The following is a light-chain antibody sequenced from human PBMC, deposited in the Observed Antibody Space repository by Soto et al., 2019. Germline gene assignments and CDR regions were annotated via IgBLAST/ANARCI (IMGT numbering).Light chain of an antibody. J-gene: IGLJ1*01. V-gene: IGLV2-14*01. Sequence: QSALTQPASVSGSPGQSVTISCTGTSSDIGTYNFVSWYQQLPGKAPKLIIYEVSNRPSGVSNRFSGSKSGNTASLTISGLQAEDEADYYCSSYTITNILSYVFGTGTKVTVL. CDR3: SSYTITNILSYV. CDR2: EVS. CDR1: SSDIGTYNF.